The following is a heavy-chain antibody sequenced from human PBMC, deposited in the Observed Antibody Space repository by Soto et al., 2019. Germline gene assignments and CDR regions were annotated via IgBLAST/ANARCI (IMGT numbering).Heavy chain of an antibody. J-gene: IGHJ6*02. V-gene: IGHV1-69*06. D-gene: IGHD2-2*01. CDR3: AGPIVVVPAATGYYYYGMDV. CDR1: GGTFSSYA. Sequence: SVKVSCKASGGTFSSYAISWVRQAPGQGLEWMGGIIPIFGTANYAQKFQGRVTITADRSTSTAYMELSSLRSEDTAVYYCAGPIVVVPAATGYYYYGMDVWGQGTTVTVSS. CDR2: IIPIFGTA.